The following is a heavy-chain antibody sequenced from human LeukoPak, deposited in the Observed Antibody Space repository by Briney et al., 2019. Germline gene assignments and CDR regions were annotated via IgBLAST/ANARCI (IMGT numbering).Heavy chain of an antibody. CDR2: ISAYNGDT. D-gene: IGHD4-17*01. Sequence: ASVKVSCKASGYSFTSFGISWVRQAPGQGLEWMGWISAYNGDTNYDQKLQARVTMTTDKSTSTAYMELSSLTSDDTAVYYCARDGELTVTRRWFDPWGQGTLVTVSS. V-gene: IGHV1-18*01. CDR1: GYSFTSFG. CDR3: ARDGELTVTRRWFDP. J-gene: IGHJ5*02.